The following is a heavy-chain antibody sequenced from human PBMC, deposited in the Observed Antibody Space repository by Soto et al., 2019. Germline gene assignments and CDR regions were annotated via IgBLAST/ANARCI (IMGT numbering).Heavy chain of an antibody. V-gene: IGHV4-59*02. CDR2: IFYSGTT. Sequence: SETLSLTCTVSGGSVSSHYWTWIRQSPGKGLEWIGFIFYSGTTSYNPSLKSRVTISVDRSKQQFSLRLTSVTAADTAVYYCARISTYNSLDFWGPGTLVTVSS. CDR3: ARISTYNSLDF. D-gene: IGHD2-2*01. J-gene: IGHJ5*01. CDR1: GGSVSSHY.